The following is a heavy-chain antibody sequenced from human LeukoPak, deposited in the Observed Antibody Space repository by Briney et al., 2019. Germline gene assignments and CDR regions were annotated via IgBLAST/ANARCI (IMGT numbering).Heavy chain of an antibody. Sequence: ASVKVSCKASGGTFSSYAISWVRQAPGQGLEWMGRIIPILGIANYAQKFQGRVTITADKSTSTAYMELSSLRSEDTAVYYCARFIVATIVEACYYYYGMDVWGQGTTVTVSS. CDR3: ARFIVATIVEACYYYYGMDV. J-gene: IGHJ6*02. CDR2: IIPILGIA. D-gene: IGHD5-12*01. V-gene: IGHV1-69*04. CDR1: GGTFSSYA.